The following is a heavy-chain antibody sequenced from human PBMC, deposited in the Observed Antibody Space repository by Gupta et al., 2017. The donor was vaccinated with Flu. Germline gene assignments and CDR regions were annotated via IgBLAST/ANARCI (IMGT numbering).Heavy chain of an antibody. CDR1: GFTFSGSA. D-gene: IGHD3-3*01. CDR3: GYXLWSGYSGNGMDV. CDR2: IRDKANSYAT. J-gene: IGHJ6*02. V-gene: IGHV3-73*02. Sequence: EVQLVESGGGLVQPGGSLKLSCATSGFTFSGSAMHWVRQASGKGLEWVGRIRDKANSYATAYAASVKGRFTISRDDSKNTAYLQMNSLKTEDXAXYYCGYXLWSGYSGNGMDVWGQGTTVTVSS.